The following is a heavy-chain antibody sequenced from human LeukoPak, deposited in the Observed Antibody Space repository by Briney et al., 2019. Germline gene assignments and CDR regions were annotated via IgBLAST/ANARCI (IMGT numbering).Heavy chain of an antibody. CDR3: ARALRYCSSTSCYTFDY. D-gene: IGHD2-2*02. CDR2: INPNSSGT. V-gene: IGHV1-2*02. Sequence: ASVKVSCKASGYTFTGYYMHWVRQAPGQGLEWMGWINPNSSGTNYAQKFQGRVTMTRDTSISTAYMELSRLRSDDTAVYYCARALRYCSSTSCYTFDYWGQGTLVTVSS. CDR1: GYTFTGYY. J-gene: IGHJ4*02.